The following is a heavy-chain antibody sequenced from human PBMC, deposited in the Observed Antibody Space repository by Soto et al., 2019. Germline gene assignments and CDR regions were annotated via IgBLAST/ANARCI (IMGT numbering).Heavy chain of an antibody. D-gene: IGHD2-2*01. V-gene: IGHV5-51*01. J-gene: IGHJ6*02. Sequence: ESLKISCKGSGYTFTDYWICWVRQLPGKVLEWMGITYPGESDTRYSPSFQGHVTITVDKSTSTAYLQWNTLKASDTAMYYCARHISTFRYYYYAMDVWGQGTTVTVSS. CDR1: GYTFTDYW. CDR2: TYPGESDT. CDR3: ARHISTFRYYYYAMDV.